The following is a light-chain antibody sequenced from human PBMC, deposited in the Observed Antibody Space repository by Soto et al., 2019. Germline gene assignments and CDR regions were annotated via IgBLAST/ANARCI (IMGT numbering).Light chain of an antibody. V-gene: IGKV1-5*03. CDR3: QQYNSYSWT. CDR2: KAS. Sequence: DIQMTQSPATLSASLGDRVTITCRASQSISSWLAWYQQKPGKAPKLLIYKASSLESGVPSRFSGSGSGTEFTLTISSLPPDDFETYYCQQYNSYSWTFGQGTKVDIK. CDR1: QSISSW. J-gene: IGKJ1*01.